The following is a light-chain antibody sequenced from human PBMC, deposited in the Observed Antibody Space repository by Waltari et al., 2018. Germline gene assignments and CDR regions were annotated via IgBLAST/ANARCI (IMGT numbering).Light chain of an antibody. Sequence: EVVLTQSPATLSLSPGETATLPCRASQGVSTYLAWYQHKPGQAPRLLIYDATNRATGIPARFGGSGSGTDFTLTISSLDPEDFATYYCLQHRSYPYSFGQGTKLEIK. V-gene: IGKV3-11*01. CDR2: DAT. J-gene: IGKJ2*03. CDR1: QGVSTY. CDR3: LQHRSYPYS.